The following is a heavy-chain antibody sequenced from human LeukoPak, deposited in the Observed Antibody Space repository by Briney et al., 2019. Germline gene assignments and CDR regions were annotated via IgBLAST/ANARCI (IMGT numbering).Heavy chain of an antibody. CDR3: ARREIAAAGTVFDY. D-gene: IGHD6-13*01. CDR2: INHSGST. CDR1: GGSFSGYY. Sequence: SETLSLTCAVYGGSFSGYYWSWIRQPPGKGLEWIGEINHSGSTNYNPSLKSRVTISVDTSKNQFSLKLSSVTAADTAVYYCARREIAAAGTVFDYWGQGILVTVSS. V-gene: IGHV4-34*01. J-gene: IGHJ4*02.